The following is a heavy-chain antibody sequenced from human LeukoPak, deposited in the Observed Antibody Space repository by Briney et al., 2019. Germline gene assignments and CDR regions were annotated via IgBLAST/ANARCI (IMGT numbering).Heavy chain of an antibody. V-gene: IGHV4-39*07. CDR1: GGSISSSSYY. CDR3: ARDRGRWPHYAFDI. CDR2: ISYTGST. J-gene: IGHJ3*02. Sequence: SETLSLTCTVSGGSISSSSYYWGWIRQPPGKGLEWIGSISYTGSTYYNPSLKSRVTISVDTSKNQFSLKLSSVTAADTAVYYCARDRGRWPHYAFDIWGHGTMVTVSS. D-gene: IGHD3-10*01.